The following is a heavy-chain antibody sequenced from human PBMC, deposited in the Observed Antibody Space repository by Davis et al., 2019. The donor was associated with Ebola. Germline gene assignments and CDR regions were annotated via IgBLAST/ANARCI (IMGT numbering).Heavy chain of an antibody. CDR2: ISGSGGST. CDR3: TAMVTLYFDY. CDR1: EFTFNDYT. Sequence: GGSLRLSCTASEFTFNDYTIHWVRQAPGKGLEWVSAISGSGGSTYYADSVKGRFTISRDNSKNTLYLQMNSLRAEDTAVYYCTAMVTLYFDYWGQGTLVTVSS. V-gene: IGHV3-23*01. D-gene: IGHD5-18*01. J-gene: IGHJ4*02.